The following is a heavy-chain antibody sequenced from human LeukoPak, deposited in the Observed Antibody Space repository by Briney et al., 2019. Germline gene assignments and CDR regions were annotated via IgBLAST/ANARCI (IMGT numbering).Heavy chain of an antibody. J-gene: IGHJ4*02. Sequence: ASVKVSCKASGYTFTGYYMHWVRKTPGQGLAWMGWINPNTGDTNYGRKFQGRVTITRDTSINTAYMELRSLRSDDTAVYYCARSRRVGNGEYPDYWGQGTLVTVSS. CDR3: ARSRRVGNGEYPDY. CDR2: INPNTGDT. V-gene: IGHV1-2*02. D-gene: IGHD3-10*01. CDR1: GYTFTGYY.